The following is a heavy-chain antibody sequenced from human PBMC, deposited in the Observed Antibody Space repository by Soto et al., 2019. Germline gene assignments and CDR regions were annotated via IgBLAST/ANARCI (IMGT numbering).Heavy chain of an antibody. V-gene: IGHV1-46*01. D-gene: IGHD3-10*01. J-gene: IGHJ4*02. CDR1: GYPFTTYH. Sequence: ASVNVSCKASGYPFTTYHLHWVRQAPGQGLEWMGIVYVTGTGTRSAQKFQGRLTMTRDRSTSTVYMELSSLRSEDTAVYYCARPEGYGSGSYYFDSWGQGTLVTVSS. CDR2: VYVTGTGT. CDR3: ARPEGYGSGSYYFDS.